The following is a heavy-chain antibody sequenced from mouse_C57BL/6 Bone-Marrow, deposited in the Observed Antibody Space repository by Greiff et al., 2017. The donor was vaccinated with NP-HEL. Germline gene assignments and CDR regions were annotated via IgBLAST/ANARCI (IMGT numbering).Heavy chain of an antibody. D-gene: IGHD4-1*01. Sequence: VQLQQSGGGLVKPGGSLKLSCAASGFTFSDYGMHWVRQAPEKGLEWVAYISSGSSTIYYADTVKGRFTISRDNAKNTLFLQMTSLRSEDTAMYYCARENWDWFAYWGQGTLVTVSA. J-gene: IGHJ3*01. V-gene: IGHV5-17*01. CDR3: ARENWDWFAY. CDR1: GFTFSDYG. CDR2: ISSGSSTI.